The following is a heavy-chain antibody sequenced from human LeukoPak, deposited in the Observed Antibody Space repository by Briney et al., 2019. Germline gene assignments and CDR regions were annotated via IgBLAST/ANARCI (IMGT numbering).Heavy chain of an antibody. CDR1: GFTFNNYA. J-gene: IGHJ4*02. CDR3: SKETASDFGGAVDY. CDR2: ISGSGGST. Sequence: PGGSLRLSCAAFGFTFNNYAMSWVRQAPGKGLEWVSGISGSGGSTYYADSVKGRFTISRDNSKNTLYLQINSLRAEDTAVYYCSKETASDFGGAVDYWGQGTLVTVSS. V-gene: IGHV3-23*01. D-gene: IGHD3-10*01.